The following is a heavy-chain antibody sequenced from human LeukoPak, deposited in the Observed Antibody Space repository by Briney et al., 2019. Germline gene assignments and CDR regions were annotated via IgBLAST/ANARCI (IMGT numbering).Heavy chain of an antibody. CDR3: ARLDSLHLITY. Sequence: SETLSLTCTVSLDSTTSNFWSWVRQPPGKGLEWIGEIHRSGSPNYNPSLQSRVTISIDRSRNQIVLELSSVTAADTAFYYCARLDSLHLITYWGQGTLVTVSS. CDR1: LDSTTSNF. CDR2: IHRSGSP. D-gene: IGHD3-9*01. J-gene: IGHJ4*02. V-gene: IGHV4-4*02.